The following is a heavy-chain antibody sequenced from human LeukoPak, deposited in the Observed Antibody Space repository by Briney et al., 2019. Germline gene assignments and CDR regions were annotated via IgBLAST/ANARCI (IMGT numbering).Heavy chain of an antibody. CDR2: INHSGST. CDR1: GGSFSGYY. D-gene: IGHD3-16*02. Sequence: PSETLSLTCAVYGGSFSGYYWSWIRQPPGKGLEWIGEINHSGSTNYNPSLKSRVTISVDTSRNQFSLKLSSVTAADTAVYYCARGVRRGYDYVWGSYRYPPYFFDYWGQGTLVTVSS. CDR3: ARGVRRGYDYVWGSYRYPPYFFDY. J-gene: IGHJ4*02. V-gene: IGHV4-34*01.